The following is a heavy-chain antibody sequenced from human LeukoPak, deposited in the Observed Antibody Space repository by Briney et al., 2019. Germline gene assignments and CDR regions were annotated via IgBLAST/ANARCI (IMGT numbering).Heavy chain of an antibody. D-gene: IGHD2-15*01. J-gene: IGHJ2*01. Sequence: GGSLRLSCAASGFTFSSYSMNWVRQAPGKGLEWVSSISGSSSYIYYADSVKGRFTISRDNAKNSLYLQMNSLRAEDTAVYYCARDGVAAGGYWYFDLWGRGTLVTVSS. V-gene: IGHV3-21*01. CDR1: GFTFSSYS. CDR3: ARDGVAAGGYWYFDL. CDR2: ISGSSSYI.